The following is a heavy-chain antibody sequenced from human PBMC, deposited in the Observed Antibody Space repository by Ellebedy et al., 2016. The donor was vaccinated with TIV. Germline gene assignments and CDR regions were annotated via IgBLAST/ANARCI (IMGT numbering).Heavy chain of an antibody. Sequence: MPSETLSLTCTVSGRSISSYYWSWIWQPPGKGLAWLGYIYYSGSTNYNPSLKSRVTISVDTSKNQFSLRLSSVTAADTAVYYCARDGGYSYGPDAFDIWGQGTMVTVSS. D-gene: IGHD5-18*01. J-gene: IGHJ3*02. CDR3: ARDGGYSYGPDAFDI. CDR1: GRSISSYY. V-gene: IGHV4-59*01. CDR2: IYYSGST.